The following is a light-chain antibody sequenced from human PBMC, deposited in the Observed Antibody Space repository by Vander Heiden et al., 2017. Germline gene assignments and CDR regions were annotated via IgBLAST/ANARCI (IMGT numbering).Light chain of an antibody. Sequence: DLVMTQSPDSLAVPLGERATLNCKSSQSVLYSSNNENYLAWYQQKSGQPPKLLIYWASTRESGVPDRFSGSGSGTDFTLTISSLQAEDVAVYYCQQYYSTPISFGQGTRLEIK. CDR3: QQYYSTPIS. CDR1: QSVLYSSNNENY. V-gene: IGKV4-1*01. CDR2: WAS. J-gene: IGKJ5*01.